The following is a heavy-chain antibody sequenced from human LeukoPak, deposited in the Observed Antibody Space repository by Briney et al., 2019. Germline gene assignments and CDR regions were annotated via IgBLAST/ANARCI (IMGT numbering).Heavy chain of an antibody. CDR2: INHSGST. Sequence: SETLPLTCAVYGGSFSSYYWSWIRQPPGKGLEWIGEINHSGSTNYNPSLKSRVTISVDTSKNQFSLKLSSVTAADTAVYYCARYSGYDGFDYWGQGTLVTVSS. D-gene: IGHD5-12*01. V-gene: IGHV4-34*01. CDR1: GGSFSSYY. CDR3: ARYSGYDGFDY. J-gene: IGHJ4*02.